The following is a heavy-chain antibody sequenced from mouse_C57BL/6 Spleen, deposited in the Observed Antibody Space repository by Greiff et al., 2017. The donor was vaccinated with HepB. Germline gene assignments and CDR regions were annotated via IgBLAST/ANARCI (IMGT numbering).Heavy chain of an antibody. CDR2: IWSGGST. V-gene: IGHV2-2*01. J-gene: IGHJ3*01. CDR1: GFSLTSYG. CDR3: ARKLGDYDAWFAY. D-gene: IGHD2-4*01. Sequence: VQGVESGPGLVQPSQSLSITCTVSGFSLTSYGVHWVRQSPGKGLEWLGVIWSGGSTDYNAAFISRLSISKDNSKSQVFFKMNSLQADDTAIYYCARKLGDYDAWFAYWGQGTLVTVSA.